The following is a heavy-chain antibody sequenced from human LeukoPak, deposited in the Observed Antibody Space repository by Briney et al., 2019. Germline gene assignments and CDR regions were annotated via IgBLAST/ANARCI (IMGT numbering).Heavy chain of an antibody. J-gene: IGHJ6*02. D-gene: IGHD3-3*01. V-gene: IGHV3-23*01. CDR2: ISGSGGST. CDR3: AKDGYYDFWSGYYLSHYYYGMDV. CDR1: GFTFSSYA. Sequence: GGSLRLSCAASGFTFSSYAMNWVRQAPGRGLEWVSTISGSGGSTYYADSVKGRFTISRDNSKNTLYLQMNSLRAEDTAVYYCAKDGYYDFWSGYYLSHYYYGMDVWGQGTTVTVSS.